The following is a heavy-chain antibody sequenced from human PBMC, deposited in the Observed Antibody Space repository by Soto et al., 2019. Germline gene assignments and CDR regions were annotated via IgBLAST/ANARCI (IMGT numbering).Heavy chain of an antibody. V-gene: IGHV4-34*01. Sequence: QVQLQQWGAGLLKPSETLSLTCAVYGGSFSGYYWSWIRQPPGKGLEWIGEVNHSGSTNYNPTLSSTSTIPVNTSTNPFSLKLSSVPAAATAVYYCARGYGRNVDYWGQGTLVTVSS. CDR2: VNHSGST. J-gene: IGHJ4*02. CDR3: ARGYGRNVDY. CDR1: GGSFSGYY. D-gene: IGHD1-1*01.